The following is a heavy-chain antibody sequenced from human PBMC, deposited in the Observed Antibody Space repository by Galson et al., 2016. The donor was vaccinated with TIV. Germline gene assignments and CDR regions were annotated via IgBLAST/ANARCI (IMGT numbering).Heavy chain of an antibody. CDR1: GVTFSNYA. D-gene: IGHD4-17*01. CDR2: ISGYSGNT. J-gene: IGHJ4*02. V-gene: IGHV1-18*01. CDR3: ARGATVTPYSFFDY. Sequence: SVKVSCKASGVTFSNYAINWVRQAPGQGLEWMGWISGYSGNTNYAQKFQGRVTMTTDTSTGTAYMELRSLRSDDTAVYYCARGATVTPYSFFDYWGQGTLVTVFS.